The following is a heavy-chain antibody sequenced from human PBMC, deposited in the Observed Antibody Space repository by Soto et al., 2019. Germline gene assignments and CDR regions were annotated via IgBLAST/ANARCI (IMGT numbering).Heavy chain of an antibody. CDR1: GFTVSSKY. J-gene: IGHJ5*02. CDR3: ARELTPDR. Sequence: PGGSMRLSCAASGFTVSSKYMNWVRQAPGKGLELVSIIWSAGLTYYADSVRGRFTISRDISKNMLFLQMNNLRAEDSAIYYCARELTPDRWGQGTLVTVSS. CDR2: IWSAGLT. V-gene: IGHV3-53*01.